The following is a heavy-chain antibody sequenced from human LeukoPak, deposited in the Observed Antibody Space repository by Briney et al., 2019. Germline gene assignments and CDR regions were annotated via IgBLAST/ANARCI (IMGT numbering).Heavy chain of an antibody. J-gene: IGHJ4*02. D-gene: IGHD5-18*01. V-gene: IGHV4-59*01. CDR2: IYYSGST. Sequence: SETLSLTCTVSGGSISSYYWSWIRQPPGKGLEWTGYIYYSGSTNCNPSLKSRVTISVDTSKNQFSLKLSSVTAADTAVYYCARAPGHGYSYYFDYWGQGTLVTVSS. CDR1: GGSISSYY. CDR3: ARAPGHGYSYYFDY.